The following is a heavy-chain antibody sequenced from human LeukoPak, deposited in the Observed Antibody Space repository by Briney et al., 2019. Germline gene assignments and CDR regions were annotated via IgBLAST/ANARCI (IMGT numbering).Heavy chain of an antibody. CDR3: ASATGPYCSSTSCYGYYFDY. Sequence: SETLSLTCTVSGGSISSYYWSWIRQPPGKGLEWIGYIYYSGSTNYNPSLKSRVTISVDTSKNQFSLKLSSVTAADTAVYYCASATGPYCSSTSCYGYYFDYWGQGTLVTVSS. D-gene: IGHD2-2*01. CDR1: GGSISSYY. V-gene: IGHV4-59*08. J-gene: IGHJ4*02. CDR2: IYYSGST.